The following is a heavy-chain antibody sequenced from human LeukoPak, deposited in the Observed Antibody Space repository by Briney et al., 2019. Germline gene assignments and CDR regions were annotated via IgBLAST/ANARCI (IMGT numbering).Heavy chain of an antibody. CDR1: GGSISSYY. D-gene: IGHD2-2*02. CDR2: IYTSGST. J-gene: IGHJ4*02. V-gene: IGHV4-4*07. Sequence: SETLSLTCTVSGGSISSYYWSWIRQPAGKGLEWIGRIYTSGSTNYNPSLKSRVTMSVDTSKNQFSLKLSSVTAADTAVYYCAREGGYQLLYALDYWGQGTLVTVSS. CDR3: AREGGYQLLYALDY.